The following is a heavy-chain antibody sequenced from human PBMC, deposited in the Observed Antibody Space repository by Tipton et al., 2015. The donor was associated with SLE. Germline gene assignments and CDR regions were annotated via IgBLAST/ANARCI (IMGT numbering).Heavy chain of an antibody. CDR2: INPNSGGT. J-gene: IGHJ4*02. V-gene: IGHV1-2*06. D-gene: IGHD1-26*01. CDR3: ASGSGRYEGQLHY. CDR1: GYTFTGYY. Sequence: QSGAEVKKPGASVKVSCKASGYTFTGYYLHWVRQAPGQGLEWMGRINPNSGGTNYAQKFQGRVTMTRDTSISTAYMELSRVRSDDTAVYYGASGSGRYEGQLHYWGQGTLVTVSS.